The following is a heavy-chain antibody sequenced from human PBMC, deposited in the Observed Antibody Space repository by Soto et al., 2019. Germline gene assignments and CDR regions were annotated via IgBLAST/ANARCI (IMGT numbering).Heavy chain of an antibody. CDR2: IYPGDSDT. D-gene: IGHD5-12*01. J-gene: IGHJ5*02. CDR3: ARHQDGYNFIWFDP. Sequence: GEALKISCKGAGYSFTSYWIGWGREMRGEGLEWMGIIYPGDSDTRYSPSFQGQVTISADKSTSTAYLQWSSLKASDTAMYYCARHQDGYNFIWFDPWGQGTLVTVSS. CDR1: GYSFTSYW. V-gene: IGHV5-51*01.